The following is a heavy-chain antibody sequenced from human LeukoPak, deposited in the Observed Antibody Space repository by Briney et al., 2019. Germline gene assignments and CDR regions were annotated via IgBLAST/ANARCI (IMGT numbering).Heavy chain of an antibody. CDR2: INPNSGGT. V-gene: IGHV1-2*02. D-gene: IGHD6-13*01. J-gene: IGHJ4*02. CDR1: GYTFTGYY. CDR3: ARFEGYSSSSWYAFDY. Sequence: ASVKVSCKASGYTFTGYYMHWVRQAPGQGLEWMGWINPNSGGTNYAQKFQGRVTMTRDTSITTAYMELGSLRSEDTAVYYCARFEGYSSSSWYAFDYWGQGTLVTVSS.